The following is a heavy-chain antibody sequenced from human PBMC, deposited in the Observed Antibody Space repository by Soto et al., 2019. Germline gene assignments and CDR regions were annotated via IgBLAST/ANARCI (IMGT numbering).Heavy chain of an antibody. CDR2: IHYSGST. D-gene: IGHD1-26*01. V-gene: IGHV4-59*01. CDR3: GRDPYSGARYYLDL. Sequence: SETLRLPCTVAGGSISGYCWGWIRQSPVKGLEWIGYIHYSGSTNYNPSLRSRVTISVDTPKNQFSLKVNSMTAADTAIYFCGRDPYSGARYYLDLWGQGTQVTVSS. CDR1: GGSISGYC. J-gene: IGHJ4*02.